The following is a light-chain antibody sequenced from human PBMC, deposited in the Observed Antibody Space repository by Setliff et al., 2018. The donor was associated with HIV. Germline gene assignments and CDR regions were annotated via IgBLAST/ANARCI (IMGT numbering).Light chain of an antibody. CDR1: NSDIGPYTF. Sequence: QSALTQPASVSGSPLHSITISCTGGNSDIGPYTFVSLYQQHPGKAPKILIYDVNNRPSGVSSSFYESKYGNTDSMTIYGIRNEEEDDYYCSSSTGTNTDVLFGGGTK. V-gene: IGLV2-14*03. CDR2: DVN. CDR3: SSSTGTNTDVL. J-gene: IGLJ2*01.